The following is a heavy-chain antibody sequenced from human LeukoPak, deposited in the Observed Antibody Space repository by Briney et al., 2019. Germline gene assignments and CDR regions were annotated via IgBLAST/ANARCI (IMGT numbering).Heavy chain of an antibody. CDR2: IIPIFGTA. J-gene: IGHJ4*02. CDR3: ARVPRDSSGWYAKYYFDY. Sequence: SVKVSCKASGGTFSSYAISWVRQAPGQGLEWMGGIIPIFGTANYAQKFQGRVTITADKSTSTAYMELSSLRSEDTAVYYCARVPRDSSGWYAKYYFDYWGQGTLVTVSS. D-gene: IGHD6-19*01. CDR1: GGTFSSYA. V-gene: IGHV1-69*06.